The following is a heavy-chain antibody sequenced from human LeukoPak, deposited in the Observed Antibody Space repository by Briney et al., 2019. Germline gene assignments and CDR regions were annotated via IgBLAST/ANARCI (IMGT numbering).Heavy chain of an antibody. V-gene: IGHV3-7*03. CDR2: IKQDGSEK. Sequence: PGGSLRLSCAASGFTFSSYWMSWVRQAPGKGLEWVANIKQDGSEKYYVDSVKGRFTISRDNAKNSLYLQMNSLRAVDTAVYYCTLGYCSGGSCYSAYWGQGTLVTVSS. J-gene: IGHJ4*02. CDR3: TLGYCSGGSCYSAY. D-gene: IGHD2-15*01. CDR1: GFTFSSYW.